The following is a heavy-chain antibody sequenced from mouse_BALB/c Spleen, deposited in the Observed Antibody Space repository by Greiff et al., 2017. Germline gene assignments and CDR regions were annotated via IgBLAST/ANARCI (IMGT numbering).Heavy chain of an antibody. CDR3: ARSQVDY. CDR1: GYAFSSSW. CDR2: IYPGDGDT. Sequence: VQLQQSGPELVKPGASVKISCKASGYAFSSSWMNWVKQRPGQGLEWIGRIYPGDGDTNYNGKFKGKATLTADKSSSTAYMQLSSLTSVDSAVYFCARSQVDYWGQGTTLTVAS. V-gene: IGHV1-82*01. J-gene: IGHJ2*01.